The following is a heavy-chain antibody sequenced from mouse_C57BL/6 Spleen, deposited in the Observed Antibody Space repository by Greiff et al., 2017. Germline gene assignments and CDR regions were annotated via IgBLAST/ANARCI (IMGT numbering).Heavy chain of an antibody. D-gene: IGHD2-1*01. CDR1: GYTFTDYY. J-gene: IGHJ4*01. CDR3: ARTPYGNYVPMDY. Sequence: VQLQQSGPELVKPGASVKISCKASGYTFTDYYMNWVKQSHGKSLEWIGDINPNNGGTSYNQKFKGKATLPVDKSSSTAYMELRSLTSEDSAVYYCARTPYGNYVPMDYWGQGTSVTVSS. V-gene: IGHV1-26*01. CDR2: INPNNGGT.